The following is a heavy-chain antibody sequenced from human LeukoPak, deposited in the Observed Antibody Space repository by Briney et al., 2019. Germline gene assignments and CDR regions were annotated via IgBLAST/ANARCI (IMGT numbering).Heavy chain of an antibody. CDR2: IGTTGDP. D-gene: IGHD3-16*01. J-gene: IGHJ3*02. Sequence: GGSLRLSCAASGFTFSSYDMHWVRQATGKGLEWVSAIGTTGDPFYSGSVKGRFSISRENAKNTLYLQINSLRAGDTAVYYCARGGLWDAFDIWGQGTMVTVSS. CDR1: GFTFSSYD. V-gene: IGHV3-13*05. CDR3: ARGGLWDAFDI.